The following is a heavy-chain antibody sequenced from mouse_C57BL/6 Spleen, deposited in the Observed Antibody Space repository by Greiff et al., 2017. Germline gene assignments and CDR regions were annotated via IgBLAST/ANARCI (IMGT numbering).Heavy chain of an antibody. Sequence: QVQLQQSGPELVKPGASVKISCKASGYAFSSSWMNWVKQRPGKGLEWIGRIYPGDGDTNYNGKFKGKATLTADKSSSTAYMQLSSLTSEDSAVYFCARGSNYLDYWGQGTTLTVSS. CDR3: ARGSNYLDY. CDR2: IYPGDGDT. CDR1: GYAFSSSW. D-gene: IGHD5-1*01. J-gene: IGHJ2*01. V-gene: IGHV1-82*01.